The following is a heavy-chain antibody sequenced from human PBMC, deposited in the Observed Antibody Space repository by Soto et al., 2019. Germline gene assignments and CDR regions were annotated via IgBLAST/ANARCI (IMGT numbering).Heavy chain of an antibody. CDR2: ISAYNGNT. CDR1: GYTFTSYG. J-gene: IGHJ6*02. CDR3: ARVRTIFGVVNYYYYVMDV. D-gene: IGHD3-3*01. V-gene: IGHV1-18*01. Sequence: ASVKVSCKASGYTFTSYGISWVRQAPGQGLEWMGWISAYNGNTNYAQKLQGRVTMTTDTSTSTAYMELRSLRSDDTAVYYCARVRTIFGVVNYYYYVMDVWGQGTTVTVSS.